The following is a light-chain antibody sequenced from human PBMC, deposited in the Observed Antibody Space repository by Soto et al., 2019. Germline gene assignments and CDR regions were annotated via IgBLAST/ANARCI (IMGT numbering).Light chain of an antibody. Sequence: EIVLTQSPATLSLSPGDRATLSCRASQSVSNNYLAWYQQKPGQAPRLLIYGASNRATGIPDRFSGSGSGTDFTLTISRLEPEDIAVYYCQQYGRSSWTFGQGTKVDI. CDR3: QQYGRSSWT. CDR1: QSVSNNY. CDR2: GAS. J-gene: IGKJ1*01. V-gene: IGKV3-20*01.